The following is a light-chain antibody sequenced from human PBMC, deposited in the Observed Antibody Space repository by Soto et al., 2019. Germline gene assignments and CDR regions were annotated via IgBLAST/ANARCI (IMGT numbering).Light chain of an antibody. Sequence: QWSLSQPASVSGSPGQSITISCTGTSSDVGGYIYVSWYQQHPGKAPKLMIYDVTSRPSGVSYRFSGSKSGNTASLTISGLQAEDEADYYCSSYTTSSSYVFGTGTKLTVL. CDR3: SSYTTSSSYV. CDR2: DVT. J-gene: IGLJ1*01. CDR1: SSDVGGYIY. V-gene: IGLV2-14*01.